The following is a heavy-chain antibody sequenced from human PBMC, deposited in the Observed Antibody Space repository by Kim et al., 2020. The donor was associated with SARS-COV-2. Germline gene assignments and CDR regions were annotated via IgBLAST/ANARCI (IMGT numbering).Heavy chain of an antibody. Sequence: KYYGDSGKDQFTISRDNSKNMGYLQLNSLRGEDTAVYFCATIAVAGSYFDYWGQGTLVTVSS. J-gene: IGHJ4*02. CDR3: ATIAVAGSYFDY. V-gene: IGHV3-33*01. D-gene: IGHD6-19*01. CDR2: K.